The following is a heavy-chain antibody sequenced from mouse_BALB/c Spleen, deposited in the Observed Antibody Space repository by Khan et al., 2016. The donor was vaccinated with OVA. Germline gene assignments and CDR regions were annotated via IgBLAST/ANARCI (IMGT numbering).Heavy chain of an antibody. Sequence: EVELVESGGDLVKPGGSLRLSCAASGFTFSAYGMAWVRQAPDKRLEWVATINSDGGYTYYPDTLKGRFTISRNNAENTLSLQMSSLKSEDTAIYYCASHLTGSFAYWGQGTLVTVSA. J-gene: IGHJ3*01. CDR3: ASHLTGSFAY. CDR2: INSDGGYT. CDR1: GFTFSAYG. D-gene: IGHD4-1*01. V-gene: IGHV5-6*01.